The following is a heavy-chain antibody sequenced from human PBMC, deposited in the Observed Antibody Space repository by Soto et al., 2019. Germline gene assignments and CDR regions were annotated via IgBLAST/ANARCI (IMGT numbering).Heavy chain of an antibody. CDR3: AREYTYGSNFFDC. V-gene: IGHV4-31*03. Sequence: HVQLQESGPGLVKPSQTLSLTCTVSGGSISSAAYYWSWIRQHPEKGLEWIGYISHSGSTYYNPSLKSRVISSVDTSKIQFSLSLTSVTAADPAVYYCAREYTYGSNFFDCWGQGALVTVSS. J-gene: IGHJ4*02. CDR2: ISHSGST. D-gene: IGHD5-18*01. CDR1: GGSISSAAYY.